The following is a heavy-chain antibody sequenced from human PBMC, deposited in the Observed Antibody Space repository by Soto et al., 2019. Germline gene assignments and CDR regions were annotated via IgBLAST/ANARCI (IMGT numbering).Heavy chain of an antibody. Sequence: PGGSLRLSCAASGFTFRSYGMHWVRQAPGKGLEWVAVISYDGSNKYYADSVKGRISVTRDKSTSTVYMDLTNLRSDDAAVYYCARDRAGLLEFWGQGTLVTVPQ. V-gene: IGHV3-30*03. J-gene: IGHJ4*02. CDR3: ARDRAGLLEF. D-gene: IGHD3-10*01. CDR1: GFTFRSYG. CDR2: ISYDGSNK.